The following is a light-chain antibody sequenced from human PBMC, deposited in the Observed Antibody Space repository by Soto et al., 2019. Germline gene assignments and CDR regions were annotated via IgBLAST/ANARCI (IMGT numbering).Light chain of an antibody. CDR2: AAS. CDR1: QGISSY. CDR3: QQLNSYPFT. J-gene: IGKJ3*01. Sequence: DIQLTQSPSFLSASVGDRVTITSRASQGISSYLAWYQQRPGKAPKLLIYAASTLQSGVPSRFSGSGSGTDFTLTISSLQPEDFATYCCQQLNSYPFTFGPGTKVDIK. V-gene: IGKV1-9*01.